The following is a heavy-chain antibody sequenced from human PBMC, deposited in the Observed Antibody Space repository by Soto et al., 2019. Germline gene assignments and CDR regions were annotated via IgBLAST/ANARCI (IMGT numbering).Heavy chain of an antibody. J-gene: IGHJ6*03. CDR2: INSDGSST. V-gene: IGHV3-74*01. D-gene: IGHD2-2*01. CDR3: ARSFVFIITSCSTYNYYYYMDV. CDR1: GFTFSSYW. Sequence: GSLRLSCAASGFTFSSYWMHWVRQAPGKGLVWVSRINSDGSSTSYADSVKGRFTISRDNAKNTLYLQMNSLRAEDTAVYYCARSFVFIITSCSTYNYYYYMDVWAKGPRSPSP.